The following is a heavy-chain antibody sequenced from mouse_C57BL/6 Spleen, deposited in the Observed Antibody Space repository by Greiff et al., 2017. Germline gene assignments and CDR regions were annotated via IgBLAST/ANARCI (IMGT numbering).Heavy chain of an antibody. CDR2: ILPGSGST. V-gene: IGHV1-9*01. D-gene: IGHD2-2*01. Sequence: VQLQQSGAELMKPGASVKLSCKATGYTFTGYWIEWVKQRPGHGLEWIGEILPGSGSTNYNEKFKGKATFTADTSSNTAYMQLSSLTTEDSAIYYCARRDYYGYDGGYYFDYWGQGTTLTVSS. J-gene: IGHJ2*01. CDR1: GYTFTGYW. CDR3: ARRDYYGYDGGYYFDY.